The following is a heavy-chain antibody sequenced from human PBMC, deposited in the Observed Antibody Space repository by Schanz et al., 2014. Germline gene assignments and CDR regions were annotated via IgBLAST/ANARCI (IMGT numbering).Heavy chain of an antibody. CDR3: ARDGEAAADCDY. D-gene: IGHD6-13*01. Sequence: QVQLVQSGGEAKKPGASVRVSCKASGYSFTDYAIHWVRQAPGQGLEWMGIINPSGGSTSYAEKFQGRVTMTRDTCTSTVYMELSSLRSEDAAVYYCARDGEAAADCDYWGQGTLVTVSS. CDR1: GYSFTDYA. V-gene: IGHV1-46*03. J-gene: IGHJ4*02. CDR2: INPSGGST.